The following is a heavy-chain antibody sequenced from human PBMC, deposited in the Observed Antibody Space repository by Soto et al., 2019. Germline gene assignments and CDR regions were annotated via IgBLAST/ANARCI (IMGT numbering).Heavy chain of an antibody. CDR3: ARDVAPGTSSLYLAAFDI. J-gene: IGHJ3*02. Sequence: EVQLVESGGGLVQPGGSLRLSCEASGFTFSSYWMTWVRQAPGKGLEWVANIKRDGIAESYLDSVRGRFTISRDNAKNSMYLQMNSLRAEDTALYYCARDVAPGTSSLYLAAFDIWGQGTMVTVSS. D-gene: IGHD6-13*01. CDR2: IKRDGIAE. CDR1: GFTFSSYW. V-gene: IGHV3-7*05.